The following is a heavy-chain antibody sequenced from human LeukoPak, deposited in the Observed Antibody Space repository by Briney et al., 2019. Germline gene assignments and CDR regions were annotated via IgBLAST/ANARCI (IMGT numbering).Heavy chain of an antibody. V-gene: IGHV3-11*06. Sequence: GRSLRLSCAASGFTFSDYYMSWIRQAPGKGLEWVSYISSSSSYTNYADSVKGRFTISRDNAKNSLYLQMNSLRAEDTAVYYCARDQQDSGWYDYWGQGTLVTVSS. J-gene: IGHJ4*02. CDR3: ARDQQDSGWYDY. CDR1: GFTFSDYY. CDR2: ISSSSSYT. D-gene: IGHD6-19*01.